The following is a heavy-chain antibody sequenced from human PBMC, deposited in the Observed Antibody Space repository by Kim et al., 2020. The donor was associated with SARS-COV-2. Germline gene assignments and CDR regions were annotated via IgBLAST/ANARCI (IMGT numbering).Heavy chain of an antibody. J-gene: IGHJ4*02. CDR2: IDPSDSYT. Sequence: GESLKISCKGSGYTFTRYWIAWVRQMPGKGLEWMGRIDPSDSYTNYSPSFQGHLTISGDKSITTAFIQLSSLKASDTAIYYCATYDVLTSYFASWGQGTLVTVSS. CDR3: ATYDVLTSYFAS. V-gene: IGHV5-10-1*01. CDR1: GYTFTRYW. D-gene: IGHD3-9*01.